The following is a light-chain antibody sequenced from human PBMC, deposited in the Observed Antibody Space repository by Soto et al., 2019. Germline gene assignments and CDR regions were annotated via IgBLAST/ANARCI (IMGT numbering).Light chain of an antibody. Sequence: IQMTQSPSTLSGSVGDRVTITCRASQTISSWLAWYQQSPGKAPKVLIVGASTLQSGVPSRFSGSGSGTDFTLTISSLQPEDSATYYCLQDFSYPRTFGQGTKVDIK. V-gene: IGKV1-6*01. CDR2: GAS. CDR3: LQDFSYPRT. J-gene: IGKJ1*01. CDR1: QTISSW.